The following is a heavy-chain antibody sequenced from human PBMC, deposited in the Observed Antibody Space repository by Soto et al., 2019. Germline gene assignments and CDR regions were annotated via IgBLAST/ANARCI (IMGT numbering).Heavy chain of an antibody. CDR2: IYYSGST. D-gene: IGHD6-19*01. CDR3: ASTAHSSGWYSGGFDY. Sequence: SETLSLTCSVSGGSISSRNYYWGWIRQPPGKGLEWIGSIYYSGSTYHNPSLKSRVTISVDTSKNQFSLKLSSVTAADTALYYCASTAHSSGWYSGGFDYWGQGTLVTVSS. J-gene: IGHJ4*02. V-gene: IGHV4-39*01. CDR1: GGSISSRNYY.